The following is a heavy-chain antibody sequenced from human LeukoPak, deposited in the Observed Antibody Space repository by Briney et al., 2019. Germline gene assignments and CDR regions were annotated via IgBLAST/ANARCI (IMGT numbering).Heavy chain of an antibody. D-gene: IGHD6-13*01. V-gene: IGHV3-48*01. CDR2: ISSSSSTI. CDR1: GVTFSSYS. CDR3: ARGPIAAAPNGAYYYYYMDV. J-gene: IGHJ6*03. Sequence: GGSLRLSCAASGVTFSSYSMNWVRQAPGKGLEWVSYISSSSSTIYYADSVKGRFTISRDNAKNSLYLQMNSLRAEDTAVYYCARGPIAAAPNGAYYYYYMDVWGKGTTVTVSS.